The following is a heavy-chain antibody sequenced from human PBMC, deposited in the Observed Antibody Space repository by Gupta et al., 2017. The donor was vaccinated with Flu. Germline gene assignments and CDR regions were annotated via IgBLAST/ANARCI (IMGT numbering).Heavy chain of an antibody. Sequence: EVQLVESGGGLVQPGGSLRLCCAASGFIFDDYAVHWVRQAPGKGLEWVSGISWNGGSIGYAESVKGRFTISRDNAKNSLYLQMTSLRAEDTALYYCTKDPGATGDYFFHYWGQGTLVTVSS. D-gene: IGHD3-9*01. CDR2: ISWNGGSI. CDR3: TKDPGATGDYFFHY. CDR1: GFIFDDYA. V-gene: IGHV3-9*01. J-gene: IGHJ4*02.